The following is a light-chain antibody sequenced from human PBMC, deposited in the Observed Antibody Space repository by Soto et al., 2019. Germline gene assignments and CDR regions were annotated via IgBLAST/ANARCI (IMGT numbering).Light chain of an antibody. CDR3: QQYGSSRGT. Sequence: EIVLTQSPATLSLSPGERATLSCRASQSVSSSLAWYQQKPGQAPRLLIYGASNGAAGIPARFSGSGSGTDFTLTISRLEPEDFAVYYCQQYGSSRGTFGPGTKVDIK. J-gene: IGKJ3*01. CDR1: QSVSSS. V-gene: IGKV3-20*01. CDR2: GAS.